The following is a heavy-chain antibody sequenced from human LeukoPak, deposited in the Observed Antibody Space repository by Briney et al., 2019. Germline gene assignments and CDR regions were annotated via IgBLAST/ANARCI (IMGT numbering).Heavy chain of an antibody. V-gene: IGHV3-30*02. CDR2: IRYDGSNK. CDR1: GFTFSSYG. Sequence: GGSLRLSCAAPGFTFSSYGMHWVRQAPGKGLEWVAFIRYDGSNKYYADSVKGRFTISRDNSKNTLYLQMNSLRAEDTAVYYCAKDLYGGNSEGDYWGQGTLVTVSS. D-gene: IGHD4-23*01. CDR3: AKDLYGGNSEGDY. J-gene: IGHJ4*02.